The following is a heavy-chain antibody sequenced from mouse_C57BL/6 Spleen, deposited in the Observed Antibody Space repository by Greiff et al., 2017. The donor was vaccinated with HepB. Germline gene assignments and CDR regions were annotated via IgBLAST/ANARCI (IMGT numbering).Heavy chain of an antibody. J-gene: IGHJ4*01. CDR1: GFTFSSYG. Sequence: DVKLVESGGDLVKPGGSLKLSCAASGFTFSSYGMSWVRQTPDKRLAWVATISSGGSYTYYPDSVKGRFPISRDTAKNNLYLQMMSLKSEDTAMYYCASAYYCSSYDDMDYRGQGTSVTVSS. CDR3: ASAYYCSSYDDMDY. V-gene: IGHV5-6*02. D-gene: IGHD1-1*01. CDR2: ISSGGSYT.